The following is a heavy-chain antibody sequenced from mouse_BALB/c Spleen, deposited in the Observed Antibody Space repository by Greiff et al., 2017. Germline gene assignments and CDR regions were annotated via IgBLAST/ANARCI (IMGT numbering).Heavy chain of an antibody. D-gene: IGHD2-3*01. Sequence: DVKLVESGGGLVQPGGSRKLSCAASGFTFSSFGMHWVRQAPEKGLEWVAHISSGSSTIYYADTVKGRFTISRDNPKNTLFLQMTSLRSEDTAMYYCARGGDGYYVWYFDVWGAGTTVTVSS. CDR1: GFTFSSFG. CDR3: ARGGDGYYVWYFDV. CDR2: ISSGSSTI. J-gene: IGHJ1*01. V-gene: IGHV5-17*02.